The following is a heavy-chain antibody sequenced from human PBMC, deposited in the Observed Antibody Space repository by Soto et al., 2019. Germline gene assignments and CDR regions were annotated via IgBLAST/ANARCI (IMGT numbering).Heavy chain of an antibody. CDR2: IYHSGST. J-gene: IGHJ4*02. D-gene: IGHD3-10*01. CDR1: GGSISSGGYS. CDR3: ARLRITMVRGVDY. V-gene: IGHV4-30-2*01. Sequence: SETLSLTCAVSGGSISSGGYSWSWIRQPPGKGLEWIGYIYHSGSTYYNPSLKSRVTISVDTSKNQFSLKLSSVTAADTAVYYCARLRITMVRGVDYWGQGTLVTVSS.